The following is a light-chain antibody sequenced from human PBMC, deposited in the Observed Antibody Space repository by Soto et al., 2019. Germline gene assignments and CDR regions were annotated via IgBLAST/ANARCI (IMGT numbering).Light chain of an antibody. CDR2: ASS. CDR1: QDVDNNF. Sequence: EIVLTQSPGTLSLSPGEGATLSCRASQDVDNNFLAWYQQRPGQAPRLLIYASSRRATGIPDRFSGSGSGTDFTLTTSRVGPEDLAVYFCHQYYSSITFGGGTTVEVK. J-gene: IGKJ4*01. CDR3: HQYYSSIT. V-gene: IGKV3-20*01.